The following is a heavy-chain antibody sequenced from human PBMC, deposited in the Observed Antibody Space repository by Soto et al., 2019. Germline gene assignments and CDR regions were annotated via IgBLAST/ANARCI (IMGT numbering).Heavy chain of an antibody. Sequence: ASVKVSCKTSGYAFSPSGISWVRQAPGQGLEWMGGISTFNGHTKFAQRFQGRVFITRDRSTSTVYMELRSLRSDDTDIYYCARDPNIVATIPPFDCWGQGTPVTVSS. V-gene: IGHV1-18*01. D-gene: IGHD5-12*01. CDR1: GYAFSPSG. CDR2: ISTFNGHT. J-gene: IGHJ5*01. CDR3: ARDPNIVATIPPFDC.